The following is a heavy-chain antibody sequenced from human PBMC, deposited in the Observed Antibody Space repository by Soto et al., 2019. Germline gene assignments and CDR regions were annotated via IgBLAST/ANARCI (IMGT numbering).Heavy chain of an antibody. J-gene: IGHJ4*02. CDR1: GFTFSSYG. Sequence: RRLSCAASGFTFSSYGMSWVRQAPGKGLEWVSTFPSGGRDTYYPDSVKGRFTISRDNSKNILYLQMNSLRAEDTAVYYCAKDLGTSGWNFDYWGQGTLVTVSS. CDR3: AKDLGTSGWNFDY. D-gene: IGHD6-19*01. CDR2: FPSGGRDT. V-gene: IGHV3-23*01.